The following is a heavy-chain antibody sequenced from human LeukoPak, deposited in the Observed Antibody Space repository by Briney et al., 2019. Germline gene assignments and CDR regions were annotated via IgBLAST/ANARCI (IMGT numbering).Heavy chain of an antibody. CDR1: GFTFSSYG. Sequence: GGSLRLSCAASGFTFSSYGMHWVRQAPGKGLEWVAVIWYDGSNKYYADSVKGRFTISRDNSKNTLYLQMNSLRAEDTAVYYCARGMEVEMAHFNWFDPWGQGTLVTVSS. D-gene: IGHD5-24*01. J-gene: IGHJ5*02. V-gene: IGHV3-33*01. CDR2: IWYDGSNK. CDR3: ARGMEVEMAHFNWFDP.